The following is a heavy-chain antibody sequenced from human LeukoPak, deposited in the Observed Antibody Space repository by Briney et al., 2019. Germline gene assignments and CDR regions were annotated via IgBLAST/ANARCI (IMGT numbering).Heavy chain of an antibody. CDR1: GGTFSSYA. V-gene: IGHV1-69*13. D-gene: IGHD4-17*01. CDR3: ASDIYGDYSYYYYMDV. Sequence: GASVKVSCKASGGTFSSYAISWVRQAPGQGLEWMGGIIPIFGTANYAQKFQGRVTITADESTSTAYMELSSLRSEDTAVYYCASDIYGDYSYYYYMDVWGKGTTVTVSS. CDR2: IIPIFGTA. J-gene: IGHJ6*03.